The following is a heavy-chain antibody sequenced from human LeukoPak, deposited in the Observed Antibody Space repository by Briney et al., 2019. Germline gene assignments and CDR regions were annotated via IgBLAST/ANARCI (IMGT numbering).Heavy chain of an antibody. CDR3: ARRDYYGSGSPDF. CDR2: INWNGDRT. V-gene: IGHV3-20*04. D-gene: IGHD3-10*01. CDR1: GFTFHDYD. Sequence: GGSLRVSCAAPGFTFHDYDMSWVRQSPGKGLEWVSGINWNGDRTGYADSVKGRFTISKDNAKKSLYLQMNSLRAEDTALYYCARRDYYGSGSPDFWGQGTLVTVSS. J-gene: IGHJ4*02.